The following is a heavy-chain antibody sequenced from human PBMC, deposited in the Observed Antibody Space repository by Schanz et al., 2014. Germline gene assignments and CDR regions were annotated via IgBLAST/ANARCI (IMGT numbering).Heavy chain of an antibody. D-gene: IGHD4-17*01. CDR2: IQTGGNT. Sequence: EVQLVESGGGLIQPGGSLRLSCAASGFNVSGNFMSWVRQAPGKGLEWVSIIQTGGNTYYPDSVKGRFAISRDNSKNTVYLQMTSLRVEDTAVYYCARRGLRVGGVFDYWGQGTLVTVSS. J-gene: IGHJ4*02. CDR1: GFNVSGNF. CDR3: ARRGLRVGGVFDY. V-gene: IGHV3-53*01.